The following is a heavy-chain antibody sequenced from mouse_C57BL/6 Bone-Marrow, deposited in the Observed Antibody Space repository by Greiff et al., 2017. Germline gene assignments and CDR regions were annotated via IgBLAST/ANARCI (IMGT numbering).Heavy chain of an antibody. CDR2: IWWDDDK. D-gene: IGHD2-5*01. CDR3: ARSPYSNYGGYAMDY. CDR1: GFSLSTFGMG. Sequence: QVTLKVSGPGILQPSQTLSLTCSFSGFSLSTFGMGVGWIRQPSGKGLEWLAHIWWDDDKYYNPALKSRLTISKDTSKNQVFLKIANVDTADTATYYCARSPYSNYGGYAMDYWGQGTSVTGSS. V-gene: IGHV8-8*01. J-gene: IGHJ4*01.